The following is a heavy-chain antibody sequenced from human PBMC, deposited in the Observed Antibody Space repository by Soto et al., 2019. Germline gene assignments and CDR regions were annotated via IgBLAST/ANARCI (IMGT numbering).Heavy chain of an antibody. Sequence: SETLCLTCTVSGCSISSCSYYWGWLRPPPGQGLEWIGSIYYSGRTYYDPSLKRRVTISVDTSKNQFSLKLSSVTAADTAVYYCARHGGKKTMIVVYYFDYWGQGTLVTVSS. CDR3: ARHGGKKTMIVVYYFDY. CDR1: GCSISSCSYY. J-gene: IGHJ4*02. CDR2: IYYSGRT. D-gene: IGHD3-22*01. V-gene: IGHV4-39*01.